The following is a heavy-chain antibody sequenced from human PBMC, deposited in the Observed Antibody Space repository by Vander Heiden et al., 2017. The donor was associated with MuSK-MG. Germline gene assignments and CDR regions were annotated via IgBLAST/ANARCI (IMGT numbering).Heavy chain of an antibody. Sequence: QVQLVESGGGVVQPGRSLRLSCAASGFTFSSYAMHWVRQAPGKGLEWVAVISYDGSNKYYADSVKGRFTISRDNSKNTLYLQMNSLRAEDTAVYYCARDGGRITGTVFNYFDYWGQGTLVTVSS. J-gene: IGHJ4*02. CDR3: ARDGGRITGTVFNYFDY. D-gene: IGHD1-20*01. CDR2: ISYDGSNK. V-gene: IGHV3-30*04. CDR1: GFTFSSYA.